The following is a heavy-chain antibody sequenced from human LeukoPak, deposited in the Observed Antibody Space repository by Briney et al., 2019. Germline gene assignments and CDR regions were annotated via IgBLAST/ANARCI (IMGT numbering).Heavy chain of an antibody. J-gene: IGHJ4*02. V-gene: IGHV3-48*01. Sequence: GGSLRLSCVASGFTFSTYSMNWLRQAPGKGLEWISYISSAGGTRHYADSVKGRFSISRDNAKNSLYLEMNGLEAEDTAMYYCARDPAGAGIYYDFWGQGTLVTVSS. D-gene: IGHD6-19*01. CDR2: ISSAGGTR. CDR1: GFTFSTYS. CDR3: ARDPAGAGIYYDF.